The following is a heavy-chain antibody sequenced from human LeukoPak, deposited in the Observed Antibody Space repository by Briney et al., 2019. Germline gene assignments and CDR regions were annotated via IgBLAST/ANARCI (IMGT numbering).Heavy chain of an antibody. CDR2: IRSKANSYAT. J-gene: IGHJ1*01. D-gene: IGHD1-26*01. Sequence: GGSLRLSCAASGFTFSGSAMHWVRQASGKGLEWVGRIRSKANSYATAYAASVKGRFTISRDDSKNTAYLQMNSLKTEDTAVYYCASNLVGATTVTTTSPATGHFQHWGQGTLVTVSS. CDR1: GFTFSGSA. V-gene: IGHV3-73*01. CDR3: ASNLVGATTVTTTSPATGHFQH.